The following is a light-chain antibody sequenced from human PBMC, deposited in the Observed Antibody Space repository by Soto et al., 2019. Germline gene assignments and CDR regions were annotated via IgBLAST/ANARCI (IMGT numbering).Light chain of an antibody. Sequence: QSVLTQPASVSGSPGQSIIISCTGTSSDVGAYNYVSWYQQHPGKAPKLMIYEVSNRPSGVSNRFSGSKSGNTASLTISGLQAEDEGDYYCSSYTITSTPVVFGGGTKLTVL. CDR1: SSDVGAYNY. J-gene: IGLJ2*01. V-gene: IGLV2-14*01. CDR2: EVS. CDR3: SSYTITSTPVV.